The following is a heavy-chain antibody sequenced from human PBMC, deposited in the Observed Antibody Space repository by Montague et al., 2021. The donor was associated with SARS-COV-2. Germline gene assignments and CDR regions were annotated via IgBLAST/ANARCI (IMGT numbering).Heavy chain of an antibody. V-gene: IGHV3-33*01. Sequence: SLRLSCAGSGFTFSSYGMHWVRQAPGKGLEWVAVIWYDGSNKYYADSAKGRFTISRDNSKNTLYLQMNSLRAEDTAVYYCAGMLVPYYGMDVWGQGTTVTVSS. D-gene: IGHD6-13*01. CDR3: AGMLVPYYGMDV. J-gene: IGHJ6*02. CDR2: IWYDGSNK. CDR1: GFTFSSYG.